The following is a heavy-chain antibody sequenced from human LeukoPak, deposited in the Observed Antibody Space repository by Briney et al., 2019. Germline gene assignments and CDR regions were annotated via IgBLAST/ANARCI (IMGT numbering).Heavy chain of an antibody. D-gene: IGHD3-10*01. CDR3: AKDLLKSITLIRGVRSWVGYFDS. V-gene: IGHV3-23*01. Sequence: GGSLRLSCAASGFTFSSYAMSWVRQGPGKGLEWVSGISESGGSTYYAESVKGRFTISRDNSKNTLYLQMNSLRVEDTAVYYCAKDLLKSITLIRGVRSWVGYFDSWGQGTLVTVSS. J-gene: IGHJ4*02. CDR1: GFTFSSYA. CDR2: ISESGGST.